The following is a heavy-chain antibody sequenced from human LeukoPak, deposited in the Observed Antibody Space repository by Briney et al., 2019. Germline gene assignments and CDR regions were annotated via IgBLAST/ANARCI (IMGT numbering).Heavy chain of an antibody. J-gene: IGHJ4*02. D-gene: IGHD3-10*01. CDR2: INPNSGGT. V-gene: IGHV1-2*02. Sequence: ASVKVSCKASGYTFTGYYVHWVRQAPGQGLEWMGWINPNSGGTNYAQKFQGRVTMTRDTSISTAYMELSRLRSDDTAVYYCARSSPRSGSPKRYFDYWGQGTLVTVSS. CDR3: ARSSPRSGSPKRYFDY. CDR1: GYTFTGYY.